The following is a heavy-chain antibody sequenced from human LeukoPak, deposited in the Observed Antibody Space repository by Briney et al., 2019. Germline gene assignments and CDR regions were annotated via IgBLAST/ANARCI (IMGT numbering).Heavy chain of an antibody. CDR2: INPSGTGT. CDR3: ARAQSSWYDNFDY. J-gene: IGHJ4*02. V-gene: IGHV1-46*01. CDR1: GYTITNNY. D-gene: IGHD6-13*01. Sequence: ASVKVSCKASGYTITNNYMHWVRQAPGQGLEWMGVINPSGTGTSYAQKFQGRITMSRDTSTSTVYMELRSLRSDDTAVYYCARAQSSWYDNFDYWGQGTLVTVSS.